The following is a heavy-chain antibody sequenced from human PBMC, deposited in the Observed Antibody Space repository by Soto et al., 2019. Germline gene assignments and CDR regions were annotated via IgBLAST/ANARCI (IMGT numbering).Heavy chain of an antibody. CDR2: IIPIFGKA. J-gene: IGHJ4*02. Sequence: QVQLVQSGAEVKKPGSSVKVSCKASGGTFSSYAISWVRQAPGQGLEWMGGIIPIFGKANYAQKFQGRLTITADESTSTAYMELSSLRSEDTAVYYCARAPRPYSGNLYYFDYWGQGTLVTVSS. CDR3: ARAPRPYSGNLYYFDY. CDR1: GGTFSSYA. D-gene: IGHD1-26*01. V-gene: IGHV1-69*01.